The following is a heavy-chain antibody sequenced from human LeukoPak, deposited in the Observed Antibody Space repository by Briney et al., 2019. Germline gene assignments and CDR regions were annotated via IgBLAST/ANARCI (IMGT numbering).Heavy chain of an antibody. J-gene: IGHJ4*02. CDR3: TRGPGYHDSSYLDY. CDR1: RFTFSTYA. D-gene: IGHD3-22*01. V-gene: IGHV3-30*04. CDR2: ISYDGANK. Sequence: GGSLRLSCAASRFTFSTYAMHWVRQTPGKGREWVAVISYDGANKNHADSMKGRFTISRDNSKNTLYLQMNSLRAEDTAVYYCTRGPGYHDSSYLDYWGQGTLVTVSS.